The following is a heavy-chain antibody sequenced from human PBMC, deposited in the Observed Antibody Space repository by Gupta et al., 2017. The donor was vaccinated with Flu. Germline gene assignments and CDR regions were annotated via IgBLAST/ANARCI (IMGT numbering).Heavy chain of an antibody. J-gene: IGHJ5*02. V-gene: IGHV3-23*01. D-gene: IGHD2-21*01. CDR1: SD. CDR2: ISARADSI. Sequence: SDMSWVRQAPGKGRECFSGISARADSIYYASYVKGRFTISRDTSMKTLYLQMNGLRIEESAESYCARGKAYSGWFDIWGQGTRVTVS. CDR3: ARGKAYSGWFDI.